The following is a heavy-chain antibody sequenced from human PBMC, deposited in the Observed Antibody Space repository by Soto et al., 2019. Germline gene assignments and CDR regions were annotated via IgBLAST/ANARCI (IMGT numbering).Heavy chain of an antibody. D-gene: IGHD3-10*01. CDR2: ISWNGANI. V-gene: IGHV3-9*01. J-gene: IGHJ4*02. Sequence: EVQLVESGGGLVQPGRSLRLSCAASGFTFDDYAIHWVRQAPGRGLEWVGGISWNGANIDYAESVKGRFTISRDNAKNSLHLQMNSLRSEDTALYYCANLPLYGSGFDCWGQGTLVTVSS. CDR1: GFTFDDYA. CDR3: ANLPLYGSGFDC.